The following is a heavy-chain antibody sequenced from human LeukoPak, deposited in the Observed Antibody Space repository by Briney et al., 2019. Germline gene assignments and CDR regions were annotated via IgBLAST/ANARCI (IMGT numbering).Heavy chain of an antibody. V-gene: IGHV1-69*06. D-gene: IGHD3-22*01. CDR2: IIPIFGTT. CDR1: GGTFSSFA. J-gene: IGHJ4*02. CDR3: EGGRDYYDSSGYYYGY. Sequence: ASVKVSCKASGGTFSSFALNWVRQAPGQGLEWMGGIIPIFGTTNYALKFQGRVTITAEKTTRTAYTELSRPRYEHKALYCCEGGRDYYDSSGYYYGYWGQGTLVTVSS.